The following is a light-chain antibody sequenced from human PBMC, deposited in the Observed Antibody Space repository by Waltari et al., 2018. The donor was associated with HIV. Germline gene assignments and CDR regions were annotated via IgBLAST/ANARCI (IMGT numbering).Light chain of an antibody. CDR1: TSNIGSNH. V-gene: IGLV1-47*01. CDR3: VAWEDSLGGVV. J-gene: IGLJ2*01. CDR2: RNK. Sequence: SVLTQPPSASGTPGQRVTISCSGSTSNIGSNHVFWYQHLPGQAPELLIHRNKQRPSGVPDRCAGSTSVTEASLAIGGLRSEDEADDYCVAWEDSLGGVVFGGGTQVAVL.